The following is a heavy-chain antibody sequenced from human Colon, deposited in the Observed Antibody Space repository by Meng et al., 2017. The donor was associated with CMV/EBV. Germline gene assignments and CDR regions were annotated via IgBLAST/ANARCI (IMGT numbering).Heavy chain of an antibody. CDR2: ISAENGNT. CDR3: ARAGAAVTTHFDF. J-gene: IGHJ4*02. Sequence: CKDSGYTFGSFGITWVRQAPGQGLEWVGWISAENGNTNYAQKFQGRVTLTTDTSTKTAYMDLRGLRSDDSAVYYCARAGAAVTTHFDFWGRGTLVTVSS. D-gene: IGHD4-17*01. CDR1: GYTFGSFG. V-gene: IGHV1-18*01.